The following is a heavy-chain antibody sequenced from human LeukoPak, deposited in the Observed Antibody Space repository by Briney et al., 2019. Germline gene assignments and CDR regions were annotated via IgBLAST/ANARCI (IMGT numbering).Heavy chain of an antibody. D-gene: IGHD6-13*01. V-gene: IGHV4-61*02. Sequence: PSETLSLTCTVSGGSISSSSYYWSWIRQPAGKGLEWIGRIYTSGSTNYNPSLKSRVTMSVDTSKNQFSLKLSSVTAADTAVYYCARALGGYSGYYFDYWGQGTLVTVSS. CDR3: ARALGGYSGYYFDY. CDR1: GGSISSSSYY. J-gene: IGHJ4*02. CDR2: IYTSGST.